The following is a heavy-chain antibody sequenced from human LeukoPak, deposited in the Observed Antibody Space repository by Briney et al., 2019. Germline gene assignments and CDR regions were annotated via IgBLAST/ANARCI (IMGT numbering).Heavy chain of an antibody. J-gene: IGHJ2*01. CDR2: IYSDGTT. CDR3: WRSRQHYYESSGHYEVFNWYYDL. CDR1: GFTVSSNY. D-gene: IGHD3-22*01. Sequence: GGSLRLSCAASGFTVSSNYMSWVRQAPGEGLVWVSGIYSDGTTSYADSVKGRLTISRDNSKNKLYSQKHSPRAEDTAAYYYWRSRQHYYESSGHYEVFNWYYDLWGRGTLVTVSS. V-gene: IGHV3-53*01.